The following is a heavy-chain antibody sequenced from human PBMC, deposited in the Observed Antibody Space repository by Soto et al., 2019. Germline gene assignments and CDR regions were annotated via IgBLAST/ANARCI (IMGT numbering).Heavy chain of an antibody. CDR3: ATRITVFGLLIPPFDP. Sequence: QVHLQQWGAGLLKPSETLSLTCAVYGGSVNGYYWNWIRQPPGKGLEWIGEINHTGGTRYNPSLKSRVTMSVDTSKNQFSLRLSSVTAEDTAIYYCATRITVFGLLIPPFDPWGQGTQVTVSS. CDR2: INHTGGT. D-gene: IGHD3-3*01. CDR1: GGSVNGYY. V-gene: IGHV4-34*02. J-gene: IGHJ5*02.